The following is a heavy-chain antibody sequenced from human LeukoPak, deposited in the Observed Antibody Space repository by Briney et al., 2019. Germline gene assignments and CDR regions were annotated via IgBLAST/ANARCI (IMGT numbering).Heavy chain of an antibody. CDR3: ARSNYYDSSGTSNDAFDI. V-gene: IGHV4-39*07. CDR1: GGSISSSSYY. J-gene: IGHJ3*02. CDR2: IYYSGST. Sequence: SETLSLTCTVSGGSISSSSYYWGWIRQPPGKGLEWIGSIYYSGSTYYNPSLKSRATISVDTSKNQFSLKLSSVTAADTAVYYCARSNYYDSSGTSNDAFDIWGQGTMVTVSS. D-gene: IGHD3-22*01.